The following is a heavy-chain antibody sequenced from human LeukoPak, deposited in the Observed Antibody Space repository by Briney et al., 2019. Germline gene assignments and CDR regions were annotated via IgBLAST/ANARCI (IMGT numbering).Heavy chain of an antibody. D-gene: IGHD3-22*01. J-gene: IGHJ4*02. CDR1: GFTFSSYA. CDR2: ISGSGGST. CDR3: AKGPYSHYYDSSGYNDY. Sequence: GGSLRLSCAASGFTFSSYAMSWVRQAPGKGLEWVSAISGSGGSTYYADSVKGRFTISRDNSKNTLYLQMNSLRAEDTAVYYCAKGPYSHYYDSSGYNDYWGQGTLVTVSS. V-gene: IGHV3-23*01.